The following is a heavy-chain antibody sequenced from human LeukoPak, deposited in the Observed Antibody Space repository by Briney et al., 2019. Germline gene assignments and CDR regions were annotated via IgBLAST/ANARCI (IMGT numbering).Heavy chain of an antibody. J-gene: IGHJ4*02. CDR3: ANSLTVAYLPFDY. CDR1: GFTFSSYA. CDR2: ISGSGGST. D-gene: IGHD4-23*01. Sequence: PGGSLRLSCAASGFTFSSYAMSWVRQAPGKGLEWVSAISGSGGSTYYADSVKGRFTISRDNSKNTLYLQMNGLRAEDTAVYYCANSLTVAYLPFDYWGQGTLVTVSS. V-gene: IGHV3-23*01.